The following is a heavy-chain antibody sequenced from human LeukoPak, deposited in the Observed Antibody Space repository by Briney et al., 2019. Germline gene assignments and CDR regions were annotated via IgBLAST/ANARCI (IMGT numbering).Heavy chain of an antibody. V-gene: IGHV1-8*01. Sequence: ASVKVSCKASGYTFTSYDINWVRQATGQGREWMGWMNPNSGNTGYAQKFQGRVTMTRNTSIGTAYMELSSLRSEDTAVYYCARGALGLIPFDYWGQGTLVTVSS. CDR1: GYTFTSYD. J-gene: IGHJ4*02. CDR3: ARGALGLIPFDY. D-gene: IGHD2-21*01. CDR2: MNPNSGNT.